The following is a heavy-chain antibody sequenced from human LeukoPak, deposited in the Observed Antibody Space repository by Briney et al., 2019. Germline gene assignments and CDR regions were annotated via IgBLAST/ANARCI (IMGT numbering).Heavy chain of an antibody. D-gene: IGHD2-2*02. CDR2: ISAYNGNT. Sequence: ASVKVSCKASGYTFTSYGISWVRQAPGQGLEWMGWISAYNGNTNYAQKLQGRVTMTTDTSTSTAYMELRSLRSDDTAVYYCARDRTDIVVVPAAIRGEVGDYWGQGTLVTVSS. CDR1: GYTFTSYG. J-gene: IGHJ4*02. CDR3: ARDRTDIVVVPAAIRGEVGDY. V-gene: IGHV1-18*01.